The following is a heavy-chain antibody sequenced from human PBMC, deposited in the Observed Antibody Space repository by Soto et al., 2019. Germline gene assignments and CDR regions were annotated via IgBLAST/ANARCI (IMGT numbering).Heavy chain of an antibody. CDR3: ARDVHGHYSSLSYAYYGMDV. J-gene: IGHJ6*02. Sequence: SVKVSCKASGGTFSSYAISWVRQAPGQGLEWMGGIIPIFGTANYAQKFQGRVTITADKSTSTAYMELSSLRSEDTAVYYCARDVHGHYSSLSYAYYGMDVWGQGTTVTVSS. CDR2: IIPIFGTA. CDR1: GGTFSSYA. V-gene: IGHV1-69*06. D-gene: IGHD6-13*01.